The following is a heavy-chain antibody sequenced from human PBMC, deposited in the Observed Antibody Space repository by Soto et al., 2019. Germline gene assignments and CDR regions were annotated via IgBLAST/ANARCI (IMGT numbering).Heavy chain of an antibody. V-gene: IGHV5-51*01. CDR2: IYPGDSDT. J-gene: IGHJ6*02. D-gene: IGHD3-9*01. CDR1: GYSFTSYW. Sequence: GESLKISCKGSGYSFTSYWIGWVRQMPGKGLEWMGIIYPGDSDTRYSPSSQGQVTISADKSISTAYLQRSSLKASDTAMYYCSRHRQDYDILTGYYNREGMDVWGQGTTVTVSS. CDR3: SRHRQDYDILTGYYNREGMDV.